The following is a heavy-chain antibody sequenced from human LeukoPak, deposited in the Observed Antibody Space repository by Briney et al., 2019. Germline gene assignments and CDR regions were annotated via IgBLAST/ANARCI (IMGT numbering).Heavy chain of an antibody. D-gene: IGHD3-3*01. CDR2: MNPNSGNT. Sequence: ASVKVSCKASGYTFTSYDINWVRQATGQGLEWMGWMNPNSGNTGYAQKFQGRVTMTRNTSISTAYMELSSLRSEDTAVYHCARNIRFLEWLFEFDPWGQGTLVTVSS. V-gene: IGHV1-8*01. CDR1: GYTFTSYD. J-gene: IGHJ5*02. CDR3: ARNIRFLEWLFEFDP.